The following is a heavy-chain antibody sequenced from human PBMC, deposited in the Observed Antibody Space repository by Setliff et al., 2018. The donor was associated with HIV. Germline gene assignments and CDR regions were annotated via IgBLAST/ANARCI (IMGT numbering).Heavy chain of an antibody. CDR3: ARDWVATVDFNDRTSYFEY. CDR2: INPNSGGT. CDR1: GYTFTGYY. V-gene: IGHV1-2*06. Sequence: ASVKVSCKAFGYTFTGYYIHWVRQAPGQGLEWMGRINPNSGGTNHAQKFQGRVTMTRDMSISTAYMELSKLRSDDTAVYYCARDWVATVDFNDRTSYFEYWGHGTLGTVSS. J-gene: IGHJ4*01. D-gene: IGHD5-12*01.